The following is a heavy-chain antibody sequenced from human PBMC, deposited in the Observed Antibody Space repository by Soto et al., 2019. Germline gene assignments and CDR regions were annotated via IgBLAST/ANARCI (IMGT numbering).Heavy chain of an antibody. V-gene: IGHV4-39*01. CDR1: GGSISSSSYY. D-gene: IGHD3-3*01. J-gene: IGHJ6*03. CDR2: IYYSGST. Sequence: SENLSLTCTVSGGSISSSSYYWGWIRQPPGKGLEWIGSIYYSGSTYDNPSLKSRVTIYVDTSKNQFSLKLSSMTAADTAVYYCARRGEDFWSGYYGSADYYYMDVWGKGTTVTVSS. CDR3: ARRGEDFWSGYYGSADYYYMDV.